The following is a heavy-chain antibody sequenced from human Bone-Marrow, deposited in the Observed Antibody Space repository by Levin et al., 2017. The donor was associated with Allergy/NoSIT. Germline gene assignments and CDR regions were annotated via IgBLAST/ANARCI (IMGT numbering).Heavy chain of an antibody. V-gene: IGHV5-51*01. J-gene: IGHJ4*02. CDR2: IFPGDSNI. CDR1: GYNFNNNW. D-gene: IGHD2-2*01. CDR3: VKGLGYCGSNLCHNFDS. Sequence: PGGSLRLSCKGFGYNFNNNWVGWVRQLPGKGLEWVAFIFPGDSNIKYSPSFQGLVTISADKSISTAFLQWSSLKASDTAMYYCVKGLGYCGSNLCHNFDSWGQGTLVTVSS.